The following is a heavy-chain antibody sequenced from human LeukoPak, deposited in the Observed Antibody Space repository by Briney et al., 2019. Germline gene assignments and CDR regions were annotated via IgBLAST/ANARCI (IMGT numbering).Heavy chain of an antibody. CDR3: ARSVWAPAGGYYFDY. J-gene: IGHJ4*02. Sequence: GGSLRLSCAASGFTFSSYAMSWVRQAPGKGLEWVSAISGSGGSTYYADSVKGRFTISRDNSKNTLYLQMNSLRAEDTAVYYCARSVWAPAGGYYFDYWGQGTLVTVSS. CDR1: GFTFSSYA. V-gene: IGHV3-23*01. D-gene: IGHD6-13*01. CDR2: ISGSGGST.